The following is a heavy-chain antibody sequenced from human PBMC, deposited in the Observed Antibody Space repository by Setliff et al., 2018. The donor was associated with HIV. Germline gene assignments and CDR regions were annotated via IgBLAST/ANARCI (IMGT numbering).Heavy chain of an antibody. Sequence: GGSLRLSCAASGFTFSSYSMNWVRQAPGKGLEWVSSISSSSSYIYYADSVKGRFTISRDNSKNTVYLQMNSLRAEDTAVYYCAKADDGAAAGPAPWGQGTLVTVSS. CDR3: AKADDGAAAGPAP. J-gene: IGHJ5*02. CDR2: ISSSSSYI. D-gene: IGHD6-13*01. V-gene: IGHV3-21*01. CDR1: GFTFSSYS.